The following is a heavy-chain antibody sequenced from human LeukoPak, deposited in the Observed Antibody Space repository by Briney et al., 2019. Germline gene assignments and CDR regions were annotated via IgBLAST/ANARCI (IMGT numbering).Heavy chain of an antibody. J-gene: IGHJ5*02. Sequence: GASLRLSCAASGFTFSSYAMSWVRQAPGKGLEWVSAISGSGGSTYYADSVKGRFTISRDNSKNTLYLQMNSLRAEGTAVYYCAKALEGPNWFDPWGQGTLVTVSS. CDR1: GFTFSSYA. CDR3: AKALEGPNWFDP. CDR2: ISGSGGST. V-gene: IGHV3-23*01.